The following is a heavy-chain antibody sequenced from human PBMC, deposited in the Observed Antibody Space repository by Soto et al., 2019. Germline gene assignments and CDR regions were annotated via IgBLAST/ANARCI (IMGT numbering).Heavy chain of an antibody. CDR1: GGSISSYY. CDR3: ARDMQGWGGY. J-gene: IGHJ4*02. CDR2: IYTSGST. Sequence: SETLSLTCTVSGGSISSYYWSWIRQPAGKGLEWIGRIYTSGSTNYNPSLKSRVTMTRDTSTSTAYMELSRLRFDDTAVYYCARDMQGWGGYWGQGTLVTVSS. V-gene: IGHV4-4*07. D-gene: IGHD3-16*01.